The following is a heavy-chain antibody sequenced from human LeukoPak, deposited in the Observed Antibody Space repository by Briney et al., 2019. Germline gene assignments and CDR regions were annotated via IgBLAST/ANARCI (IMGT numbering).Heavy chain of an antibody. D-gene: IGHD2-21*01. Sequence: AGGSLRLSCAASGFTFSSYAMSWVCQAPGKGLEWVSAISGSGGSTYYADSVKGRFTISRDNSKNTLYLQMNSLRAEDTAVYYCAKSQFQGSPIRFDYWGQGTLVTVSS. J-gene: IGHJ4*02. V-gene: IGHV3-23*01. CDR2: ISGSGGST. CDR3: AKSQFQGSPIRFDY. CDR1: GFTFSSYA.